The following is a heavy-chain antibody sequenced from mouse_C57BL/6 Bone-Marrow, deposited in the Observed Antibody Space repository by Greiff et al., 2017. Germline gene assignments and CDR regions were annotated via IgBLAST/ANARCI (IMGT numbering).Heavy chain of an antibody. D-gene: IGHD2-5*01. CDR2: ISSGSSTI. V-gene: IGHV5-17*01. CDR3: ARFSNFYAMDY. J-gene: IGHJ4*01. Sequence: EVKLVESGGGLVKPGGSLKLSCAASGFTFSDYGMHWVRQAPEKGLEWVAYISSGSSTIYYADTVKGRFPISRDNAKNTLFLQMTSLRSEDTAMYYCARFSNFYAMDYWGQGTSVTVSS. CDR1: GFTFSDYG.